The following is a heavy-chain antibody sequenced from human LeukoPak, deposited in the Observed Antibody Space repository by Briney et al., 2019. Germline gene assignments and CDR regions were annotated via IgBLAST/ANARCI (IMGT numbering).Heavy chain of an antibody. CDR1: GGSISSGSYY. CDR2: IYTSGST. Sequence: SETLSLTCTVSGGSISSGSYYWSWIRQPAGKGLEWIGRIYTSGSTNYNPSLKSRVTISVDTSKNQFSLKLSSVTAADTAVYYCARHIGYSYGSDWFDPWGQGTLVTVSS. CDR3: ARHIGYSYGSDWFDP. V-gene: IGHV4-61*02. J-gene: IGHJ5*02. D-gene: IGHD5-18*01.